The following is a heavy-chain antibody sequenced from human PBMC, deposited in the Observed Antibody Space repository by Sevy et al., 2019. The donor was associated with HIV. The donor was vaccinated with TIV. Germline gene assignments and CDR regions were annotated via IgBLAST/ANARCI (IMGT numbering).Heavy chain of an antibody. V-gene: IGHV1-18*01. CDR1: GYTFTSYG. CDR2: ISAYNGNT. CDR3: ARDQEITMVRGVMNYYYFGMDV. D-gene: IGHD3-10*01. J-gene: IGHJ6*02. Sequence: ASVKVSCKASGYTFTSYGISWVRQAPGQGLEWMGWISAYNGNTNYAQTLQGRVTMTTDTSTSTAYMELRSLRSDDTAVYYCARDQEITMVRGVMNYYYFGMDVWGQGTTVTVSS.